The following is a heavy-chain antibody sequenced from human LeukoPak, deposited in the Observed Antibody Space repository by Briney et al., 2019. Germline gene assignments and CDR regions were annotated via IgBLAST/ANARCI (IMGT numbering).Heavy chain of an antibody. Sequence: GASVKVSCKASGYTFTSYGISWVRQAPGQGLERMGWISAYNGNTNYAQKLQGRVTMTTDTSTSTAYMELRSLRSDDTAVYYCARDGQWLVYYYYGMDVWGQGTTVTVSS. D-gene: IGHD6-19*01. CDR1: GYTFTSYG. V-gene: IGHV1-18*01. CDR2: ISAYNGNT. CDR3: ARDGQWLVYYYYGMDV. J-gene: IGHJ6*02.